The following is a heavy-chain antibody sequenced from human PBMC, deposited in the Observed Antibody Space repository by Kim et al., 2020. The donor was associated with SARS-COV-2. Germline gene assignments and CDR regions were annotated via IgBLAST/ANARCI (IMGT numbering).Heavy chain of an antibody. D-gene: IGHD2-15*01. CDR3: AKGWRATY. J-gene: IGHJ4*01. CDR1: GLTFSDYS. CDR2: ISGNGDSP. V-gene: IGHV3-23*01. Sequence: GGSLRLSCAASGLTFSDYSMTWVRQAPGKGLEWVATISGNGDSPYYADSVKGRFTISRDNSKNIVYLQMNSLRADDTALYYSAKGWRATYWGQGTLVTVSS.